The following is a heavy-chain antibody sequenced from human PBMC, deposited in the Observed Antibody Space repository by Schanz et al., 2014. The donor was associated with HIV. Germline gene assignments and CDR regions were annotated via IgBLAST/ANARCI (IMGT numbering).Heavy chain of an antibody. CDR3: ARGDFGGNSVDY. J-gene: IGHJ4*01. Sequence: QVQLQQWGAGLLKPSETLSLTCAVYGGSFRGYYWTWIRQFPGLGLEWIGGVRHIGGTNYNPSLKSRVTISMDMSKNHVPLNLPSVTAADTAVYFCARGDFGGNSVDYWGHGNMVTVSS. CDR2: VRHIGGT. CDR1: GGSFRGYY. V-gene: IGHV4-34*02. D-gene: IGHD4-17*01.